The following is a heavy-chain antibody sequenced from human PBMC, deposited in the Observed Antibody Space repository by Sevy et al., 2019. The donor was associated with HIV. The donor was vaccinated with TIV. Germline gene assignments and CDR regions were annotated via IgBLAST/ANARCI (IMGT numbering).Heavy chain of an antibody. V-gene: IGHV3-30-3*01. CDR1: GFTFSSYA. D-gene: IGHD2-15*01. J-gene: IGHJ6*02. Sequence: GGSLRLSCAASGFTFSSYAMHWVRQAPGKGLEWVAVISYDGSNKYYADSVKGRFTISRDNSKNTLYLQMNSLRAEETALYYCARDGLVVAATYEGGYYYYGMDVWGQGTTVTVSS. CDR3: ARDGLVVAATYEGGYYYYGMDV. CDR2: ISYDGSNK.